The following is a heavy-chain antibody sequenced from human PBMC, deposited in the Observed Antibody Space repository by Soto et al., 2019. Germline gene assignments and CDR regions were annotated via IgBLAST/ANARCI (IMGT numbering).Heavy chain of an antibody. CDR1: GYTFTSYG. V-gene: IGHV1-18*01. D-gene: IGHD2-15*01. CDR3: ARDGYCSGGSCYYYYYYGMDV. CDR2: ISAYNGNT. Sequence: ASVKVSCKASGYTFTSYGISWVRQAPGQRLERMGWISAYNGNTNYAKKLQGRVTMTTDTSTSTAYMELRSLRSDDTAVYYCARDGYCSGGSCYYYYYYGMDVWGQGTTVTVSS. J-gene: IGHJ6*02.